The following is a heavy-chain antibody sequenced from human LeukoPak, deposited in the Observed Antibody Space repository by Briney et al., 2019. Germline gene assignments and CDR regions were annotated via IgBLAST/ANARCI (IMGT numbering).Heavy chain of an antibody. CDR1: GFAFSSQA. CDR2: ISDSGDST. J-gene: IGHJ4*02. Sequence: QSGGSLRLSCAASGFAFSSQAMGWVRQAPGKGLEWVSVISDSGDSTYHADSVKGRFTISRDNSKNTLYLQMNSLRAEDTARYYCAKDARRSSGWYFFDHWGQGTLVTVSS. V-gene: IGHV3-23*01. CDR3: AKDARRSSGWYFFDH. D-gene: IGHD6-13*01.